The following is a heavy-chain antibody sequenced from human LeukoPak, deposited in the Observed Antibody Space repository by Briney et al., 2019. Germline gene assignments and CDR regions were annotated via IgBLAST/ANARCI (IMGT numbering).Heavy chain of an antibody. Sequence: PGGSLRLSCAASDGMSWALQAPGKGLEWVSGINWDGGSTGYADSVKGRFTISRDNAKNFLYLQMNSLRAEDTALYYCARTVSSAGWSDDAFDIWGQGTMVTVSS. V-gene: IGHV3-20*04. CDR3: ARTVSSAGWSDDAFDI. CDR1: DG. D-gene: IGHD6-19*01. J-gene: IGHJ3*02. CDR2: INWDGGST.